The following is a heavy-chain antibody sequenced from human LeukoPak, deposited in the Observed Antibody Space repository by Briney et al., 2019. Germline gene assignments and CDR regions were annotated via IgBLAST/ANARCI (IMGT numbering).Heavy chain of an antibody. V-gene: IGHV3-64D*09. CDR1: GFTFSTYA. J-gene: IGHJ4*02. D-gene: IGHD6-19*01. CDR3: VKDSKRSGWYVPPNFDY. Sequence: GGSLRLSCSASGFTFSTYAMHWVRQAPGKGLEYVSSVSSNVYSTHYADSVKGRFAISRDNSKNTLYLQMSSLRTEDTAVYYCVKDSKRSGWYVPPNFDYWGQGTLVTVSS. CDR2: VSSNVYST.